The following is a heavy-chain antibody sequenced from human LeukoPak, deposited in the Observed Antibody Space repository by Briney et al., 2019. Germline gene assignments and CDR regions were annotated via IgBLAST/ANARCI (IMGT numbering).Heavy chain of an antibody. J-gene: IGHJ4*02. CDR1: GYTFTDYY. D-gene: IGHD6-13*01. CDR3: ARGEGSSIDY. V-gene: IGHV1-2*02. CDR2: INTDSGGT. Sequence: ASVKVSCKASGYTFTDYYMHWVRQAPGQGLEWMVWINTDSGGTNYAQKFQGRVTMTIDTSIGTAYLELTRLTSDDTAVYYCARGEGSSIDYWGQGTLVTVSS.